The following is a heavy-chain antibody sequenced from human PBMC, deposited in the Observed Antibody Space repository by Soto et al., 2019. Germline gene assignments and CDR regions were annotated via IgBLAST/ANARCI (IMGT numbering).Heavy chain of an antibody. CDR1: GYSFTRYC. J-gene: IGHJ4*02. D-gene: IGHD1-1*01. CDR2: IFPDDSDI. Sequence: PGESLKISCNASGYSFTRYCIGLVLQKPGQGLEWMGVIFPDDSDIRYNPSFRGQVTISADKSINTVYLQWIGLKASDTALYYCVRRISWYYFDSWGQGTPVTVSS. V-gene: IGHV5-51*01. CDR3: VRRISWYYFDS.